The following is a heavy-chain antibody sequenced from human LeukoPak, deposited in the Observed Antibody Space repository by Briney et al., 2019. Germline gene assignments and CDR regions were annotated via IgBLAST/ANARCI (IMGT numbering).Heavy chain of an antibody. CDR3: ARGDDSFGYFSYYFDY. J-gene: IGHJ4*02. V-gene: IGHV4-38-2*02. CDR1: GYSISSGYY. CDR2: TYHSGST. D-gene: IGHD3-22*01. Sequence: SETLSLTCTVSGYSISSGYYWGWIRQPPGKGLEWIGSTYHSGSTYYNPSLKSRVTISVDTSKTQFSLKLSSVTAADTAVYYCARGDDSFGYFSYYFDYWGQGTLVTVSS.